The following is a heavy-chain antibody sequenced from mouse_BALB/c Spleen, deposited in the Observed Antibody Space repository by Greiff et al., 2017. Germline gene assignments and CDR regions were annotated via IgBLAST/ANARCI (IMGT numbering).Heavy chain of an antibody. CDR1: GFTFSDYY. D-gene: IGHD1-2*01. Sequence: EVKLQESGGGLVKPGGSLKLSCAASGFTFSDYYMYWVRQTPEKKLEWVATISDGGSYTYYPDSVKGRFTISRDNAKNNLYLQMSSLKSEDTAMYYCARKNDGYYYAMDYWGQGTSVTVSS. CDR2: ISDGGSYT. V-gene: IGHV5-4*02. J-gene: IGHJ4*01. CDR3: ARKNDGYYYAMDY.